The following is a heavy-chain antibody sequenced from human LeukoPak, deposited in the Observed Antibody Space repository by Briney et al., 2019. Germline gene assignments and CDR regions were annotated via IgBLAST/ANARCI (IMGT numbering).Heavy chain of an antibody. Sequence: ASVKVSCKASGYTFTSYDINWVRQATGQGLEWMGRMNPNSGNTGCAQKFQGRVTITRNTSISTAYMELSSLRSEDTAVYYCARRGDYYDSSGYYYVYNYWGQGTLVTVSS. V-gene: IGHV1-8*03. D-gene: IGHD3-22*01. CDR3: ARRGDYYDSSGYYYVYNY. CDR2: MNPNSGNT. J-gene: IGHJ4*02. CDR1: GYTFTSYD.